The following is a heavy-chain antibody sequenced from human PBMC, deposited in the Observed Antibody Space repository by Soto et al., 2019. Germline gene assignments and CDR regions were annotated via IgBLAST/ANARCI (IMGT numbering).Heavy chain of an antibody. D-gene: IGHD2-2*01. CDR2: ISWNSGSI. CDR3: AKGCSSTSCYGTYYYYGMDV. J-gene: IGHJ6*02. Sequence: PGGSLRLSCAASGFTFDDYAMHWVRQAPGKGLEWVSGISWNSGSIGYADSVKGRFTISRDNAKNSLYLQMNSLRAEDTALYYCAKGCSSTSCYGTYYYYGMDVWGQGNTVTVSS. V-gene: IGHV3-9*01. CDR1: GFTFDDYA.